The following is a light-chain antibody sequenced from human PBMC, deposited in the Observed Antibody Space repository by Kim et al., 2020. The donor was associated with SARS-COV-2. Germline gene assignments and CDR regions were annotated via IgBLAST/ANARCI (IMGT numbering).Light chain of an antibody. Sequence: VSPGERAILYCRASQGVSSNLAWYQQKPGQAPRLLVYGASTRATGIPTTFSGSGSGTEFTLTISSLQSEDFAIYYCQQYDEWPLTFGQGTKVDIK. V-gene: IGKV3-15*01. CDR2: GAS. CDR3: QQYDEWPLT. J-gene: IGKJ1*01. CDR1: QGVSSN.